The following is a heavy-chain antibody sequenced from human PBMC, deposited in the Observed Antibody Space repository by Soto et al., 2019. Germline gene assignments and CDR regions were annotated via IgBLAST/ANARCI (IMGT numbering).Heavy chain of an antibody. J-gene: IGHJ4*02. D-gene: IGHD4-4*01. Sequence: PSETLSLTCTVSGDSMSSYYWSWIRQPPGKGPEWIGYIYYSGSTTYNPSLRSRVTMSVDTSKNQFSLRLSSVTAADTAVYYCARATSNYQTFDHWGQGSQVTVSS. CDR2: IYYSGST. CDR1: GDSMSSYY. CDR3: ARATSNYQTFDH. V-gene: IGHV4-59*01.